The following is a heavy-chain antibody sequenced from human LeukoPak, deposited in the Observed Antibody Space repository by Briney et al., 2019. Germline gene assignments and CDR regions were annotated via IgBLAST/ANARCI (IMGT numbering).Heavy chain of an antibody. CDR1: GITFSRYG. CDR3: AVHYYSYYYMDV. J-gene: IGHJ6*03. Sequence: GGSLRLTCAASGITFSRYGMHWVRQAPGKGLEWVSAISGSGGSTYYADSVKGRFTISRDNSKNTLYLQMNSLRAEDTAVYYCAVHYYSYYYMDVWGKGTTVTVSS. CDR2: ISGSGGST. V-gene: IGHV3-23*01.